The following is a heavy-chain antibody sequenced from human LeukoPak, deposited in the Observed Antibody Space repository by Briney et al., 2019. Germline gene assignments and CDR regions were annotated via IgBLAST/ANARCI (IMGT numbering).Heavy chain of an antibody. Sequence: SQTLSLTCTVSGGPISSGDYYWSWIRQPPGKGLEWIGYIYYSGSTYYNPSLKSRVTISVDTSKNQFSLKLSSVTAADTAVYYCARVAGGTELDYWGQGTLVTVSS. D-gene: IGHD1-1*01. V-gene: IGHV4-30-4*08. CDR2: IYYSGST. CDR1: GGPISSGDYY. CDR3: ARVAGGTELDY. J-gene: IGHJ4*02.